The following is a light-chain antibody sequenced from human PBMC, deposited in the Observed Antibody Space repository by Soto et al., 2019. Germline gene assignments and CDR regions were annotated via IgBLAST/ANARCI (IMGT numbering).Light chain of an antibody. V-gene: IGLV1-47*01. CDR1: RPNIGSNF. Sequence: QSVLTQPPSASGTPGQGVTISCSGSRPNIGSNFVYWYKQLPGTAPKLLIYRNDHRPSGVPARFSGSKSGTSASLAISGLRSDDEADYYCAVWDDDLNGPVFGGGTKLTVL. CDR3: AVWDDDLNGPV. CDR2: RND. J-gene: IGLJ2*01.